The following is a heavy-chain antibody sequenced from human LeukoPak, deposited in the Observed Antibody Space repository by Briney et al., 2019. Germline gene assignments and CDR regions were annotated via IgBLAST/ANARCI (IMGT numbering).Heavy chain of an antibody. CDR1: GGSFSGYY. V-gene: IGHV4-34*01. Sequence: SETLSLTCAVYGGSFSGYYWSWIRQPPGKGLEWIGEINHSGSTNNSPSLKGRVTISVDTSKNQFSLKLSSVTAADTAVYYCARHPAQWLVRPLDYWGQGTLVTVSS. J-gene: IGHJ4*02. CDR3: ARHPAQWLVRPLDY. CDR2: INHSGST. D-gene: IGHD6-19*01.